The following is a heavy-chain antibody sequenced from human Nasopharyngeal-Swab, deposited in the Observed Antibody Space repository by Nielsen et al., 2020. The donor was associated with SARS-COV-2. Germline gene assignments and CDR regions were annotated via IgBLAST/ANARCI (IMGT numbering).Heavy chain of an antibody. CDR1: GFTVSSKY. CDR3: ASTKYDIN. D-gene: IGHD3-9*01. Sequence: GESLKILCAASGFTVSSKYMSWVRQAPGKGLEWVSVIYSGGTTYYADSVKGRFTISGDNSKNTLYLQMNSLGAEDTAVYYCASTKYDINWGQCTLVTLSS. CDR2: IYSGGTT. J-gene: IGHJ1*01. V-gene: IGHV3-53*01.